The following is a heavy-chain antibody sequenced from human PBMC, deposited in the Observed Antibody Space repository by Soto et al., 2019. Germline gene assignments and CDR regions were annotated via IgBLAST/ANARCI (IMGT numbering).Heavy chain of an antibody. D-gene: IGHD2-15*01. CDR3: AKLGYCTGGTCYLDYYYGVDV. CDR1: GFSFSRNA. J-gene: IGHJ6*02. Sequence: QLLESGGGLVQPGRSLRLSCEASGFSFSRNAMSWVRQAPGKGLEWVSSISSGGNTYYADSVKGRFTISRDNSKNTQSLQMTSLGAEDTAVYYCAKLGYCTGGTCYLDYYYGVDVWGQGTTVTVS. V-gene: IGHV3-23*01. CDR2: ISSGGNT.